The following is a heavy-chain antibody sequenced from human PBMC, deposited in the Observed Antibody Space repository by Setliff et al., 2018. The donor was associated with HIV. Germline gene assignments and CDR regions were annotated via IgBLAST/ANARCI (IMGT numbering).Heavy chain of an antibody. CDR1: GGSFDAYY. D-gene: IGHD1-7*01. J-gene: IGHJ4*02. V-gene: IGHV4-34*01. CDR2: MNHSGNT. CDR3: FLEVPLMTGTTPPL. Sequence: PSETLSLTCDVSGGSFDAYYWSWIRQPPGKGLEWIGEMNHSGNTTYNPSLKSRVTISVDTTKNQFSLKLNTVTAADTAIYYCFLEVPLMTGTTPPLWGQGTLVTVSS.